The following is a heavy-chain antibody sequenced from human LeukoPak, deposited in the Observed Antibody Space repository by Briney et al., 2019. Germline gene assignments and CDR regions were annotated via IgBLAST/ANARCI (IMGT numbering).Heavy chain of an antibody. J-gene: IGHJ5*02. CDR3: ASHVLLWFGEGRSSQGWFDP. Sequence: PSETLSLTCTVSGGSISSGGYYWSWIRQPPGKGLEWIGYIYHSGSTYYNPSLKSRVTISVDRSKNQFSLKLSSVTAADTAVYYCASHVLLWFGEGRSSQGWFDPWGQGTLVTVSS. CDR2: IYHSGST. D-gene: IGHD3-10*01. CDR1: GGSISSGGYY. V-gene: IGHV4-30-2*01.